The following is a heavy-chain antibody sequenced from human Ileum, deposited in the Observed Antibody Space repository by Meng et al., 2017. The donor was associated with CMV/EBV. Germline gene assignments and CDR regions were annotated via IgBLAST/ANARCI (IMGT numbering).Heavy chain of an antibody. CDR1: DLTVIDTS. D-gene: IGHD6-6*01. J-gene: IGHJ4*03. V-gene: IGHV3-66*01. CDR3: ARGAGSSSSRRYLDY. Sequence: PLGEAGGDVEPSGSSLLSSCAAADLTVIDTSMSRVRPAHGKGLEWVSVFYSGGSTYYGDSMKDSFTISRDTSKNTVYLQMDSLRAEDTAVYYCARGAGSSSSRRYLDYWGQGTLVTVSS. CDR2: FYSGGST.